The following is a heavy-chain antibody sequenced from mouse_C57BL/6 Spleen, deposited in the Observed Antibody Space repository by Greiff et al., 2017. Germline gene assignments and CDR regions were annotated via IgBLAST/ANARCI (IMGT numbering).Heavy chain of an antibody. Sequence: VQLQESGPELVKPGASVKISCKASGYAFRSSWMNWVKPRPGKGLEWIGRIYPGDGDPNYNGKFKGKATLTADKSSSTAYMQLSSLTSEDSAVYFCARDYYGSRPYYYARDYWGQGTSVTVSS. J-gene: IGHJ4*01. V-gene: IGHV1-82*01. CDR1: GYAFRSSW. CDR2: IYPGDGDP. D-gene: IGHD1-1*01. CDR3: ARDYYGSRPYYYARDY.